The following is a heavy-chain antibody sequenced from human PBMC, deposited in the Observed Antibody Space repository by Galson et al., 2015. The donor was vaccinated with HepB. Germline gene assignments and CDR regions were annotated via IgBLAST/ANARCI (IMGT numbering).Heavy chain of an antibody. D-gene: IGHD3-22*01. CDR1: GFTFSSYG. J-gene: IGHJ1*01. CDR3: ARDRYYYDSSGYPQGYFQH. Sequence: SLRLSCAASGFTFSSYGMHWVRQAPGKGLEWVAVIWYDGSNKYYADSVKGRFTISRDNSKNTLYLQMNSLRAEDTAVYYCARDRYYYDSSGYPQGYFQHWGQGTLVTVSS. V-gene: IGHV3-33*08. CDR2: IWYDGSNK.